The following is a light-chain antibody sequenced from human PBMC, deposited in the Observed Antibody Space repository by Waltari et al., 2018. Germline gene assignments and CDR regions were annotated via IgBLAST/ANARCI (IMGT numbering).Light chain of an antibody. V-gene: IGKV2-30*02. Sequence: QSLVHRDGNTCFNWFQQRPGHSPRRLIYKCSNRDSGLPERFSGRGSGTDFTLKISRVEAEDVGVYYCMQATHWPLTFGQGTKVEIK. CDR3: MQATHWPLT. CDR1: QSLVHRDGNTC. J-gene: IGKJ1*01. CDR2: KCS.